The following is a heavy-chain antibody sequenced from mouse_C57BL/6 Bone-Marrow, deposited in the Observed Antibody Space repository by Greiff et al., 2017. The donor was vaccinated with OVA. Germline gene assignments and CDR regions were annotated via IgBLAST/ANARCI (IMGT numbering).Heavy chain of an antibody. J-gene: IGHJ3*01. CDR2: IRNKANGYTT. D-gene: IGHD2-4*01. CDR1: GFTFTDYY. CDR3: ARSGDYAPFAY. V-gene: IGHV7-3*01. Sequence: EVKVVESGGGLVQPGGSLSLSCAASGFTFTDYYMSWVRQPPGKALEWLGFIRNKANGYTTEYSASVKGRFTISRDNSQSILYLQMNALRAEDSATYYCARSGDYAPFAYWGQGTLVTVSA.